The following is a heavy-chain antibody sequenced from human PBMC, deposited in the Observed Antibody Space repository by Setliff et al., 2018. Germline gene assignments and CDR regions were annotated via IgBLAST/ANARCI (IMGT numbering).Heavy chain of an antibody. CDR1: GFTFTSYW. CDR3: ASATLQRKFQSPRGLDV. D-gene: IGHD2-15*01. CDR2: IKQDGSEK. J-gene: IGHJ6*02. Sequence: GGSLRLSCEASGFTFTSYWMSWVRQAPGKGLEWVANIKQDGSEKYYVDSVKGRFAISRDNAKNSLYLQMRSLRVEDTALYYCASATLQRKFQSPRGLDVWGQGTTVTVSS. V-gene: IGHV3-7*01.